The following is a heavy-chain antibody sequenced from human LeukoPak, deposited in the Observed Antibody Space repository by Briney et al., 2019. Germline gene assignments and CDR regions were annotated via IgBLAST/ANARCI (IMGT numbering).Heavy chain of an antibody. CDR3: ARDISGSYTFDY. V-gene: IGHV3-30*04. CDR2: IRYDGRNK. J-gene: IGHJ4*02. CDR1: GFTFSSYA. Sequence: GRSLPLSCAASGFTFSSYAMHWVRQAPGKGLEWVAVIRYDGRNKYYADSVKGRFTMSRDNSENTLYLQMNSLRTEDTAVYYCARDISGSYTFDYWGQGTLVTV. D-gene: IGHD3-10*01.